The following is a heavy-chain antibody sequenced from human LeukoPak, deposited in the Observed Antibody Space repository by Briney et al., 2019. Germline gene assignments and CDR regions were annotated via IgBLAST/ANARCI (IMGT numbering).Heavy chain of an antibody. V-gene: IGHV3-23*01. CDR3: AKAEGYDILTGLDY. CDR2: IGASGGST. D-gene: IGHD3-9*01. Sequence: GGSLRLSCATSGFTFSSYAMSWVRQAPGKGLEWVSGIGASGGSTYYADSVKGRFTISRDNSKNTLYLQMNSLRTEDTAVYYCAKAEGYDILTGLDYWGQGTLVTVPS. J-gene: IGHJ4*02. CDR1: GFTFSSYA.